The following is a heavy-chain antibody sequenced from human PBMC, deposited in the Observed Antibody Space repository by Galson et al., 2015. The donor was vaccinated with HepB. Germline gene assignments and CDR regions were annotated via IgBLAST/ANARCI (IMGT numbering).Heavy chain of an antibody. D-gene: IGHD7-27*01. Sequence: TLSLTCTVSGGSISSGGYYWSWIRQHPGKGLEWIGYIYYSGSTYYNPSLKSRVTISVDTSKNQFSLKLSSVTAADTAVYYCARLGSPLWYFDLWGRGTLVTVSS. CDR3: ARLGSPLWYFDL. CDR1: GGSISSGGYY. CDR2: IYYSGST. J-gene: IGHJ2*01. V-gene: IGHV4-31*03.